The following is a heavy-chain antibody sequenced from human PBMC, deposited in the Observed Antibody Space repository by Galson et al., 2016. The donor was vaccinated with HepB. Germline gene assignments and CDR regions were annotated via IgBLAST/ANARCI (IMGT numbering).Heavy chain of an antibody. CDR1: RFTFSTYA. Sequence: SLRLSCAASRFTFSTYAMNWVRQPQGKGLEWVANINADGSEEYYVDSVKGRFTISRDNAKSSLYLQMNNLRVEDTAVYYCARFRGATHAAGFDYWGQGTLVTVSP. CDR2: INADGSEE. J-gene: IGHJ4*02. D-gene: IGHD3-16*01. V-gene: IGHV3-7*01. CDR3: ARFRGATHAAGFDY.